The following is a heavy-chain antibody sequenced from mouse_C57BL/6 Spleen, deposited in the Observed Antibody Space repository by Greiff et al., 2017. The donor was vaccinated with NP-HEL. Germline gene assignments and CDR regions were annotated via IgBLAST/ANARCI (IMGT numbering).Heavy chain of an antibody. Sequence: EVHLVESGEGLVKPGGSLKLSCAASGFTFSSYAMSWVRQTPEKRLEWVAYISSGGDYIYYADTVKGRFTISRDNARNTLYLQMSSLKSEDTAMYYCTRVSGIYDGYYDYFDYWGQGTTLTVSS. CDR3: TRVSGIYDGYYDYFDY. CDR1: GFTFSSYA. CDR2: ISSGGDYI. V-gene: IGHV5-9-1*02. D-gene: IGHD2-3*01. J-gene: IGHJ2*01.